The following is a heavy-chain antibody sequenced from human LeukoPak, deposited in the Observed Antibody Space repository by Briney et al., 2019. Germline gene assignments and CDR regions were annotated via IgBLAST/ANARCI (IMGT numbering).Heavy chain of an antibody. CDR2: ISGSGGST. V-gene: IGHV3-23*01. D-gene: IGHD6-13*01. J-gene: IGHJ4*02. CDR1: GFTFSSYA. Sequence: PGGSLRLSCAASGFTFSSYAMSWVRQAPGKGLEWVSAISGSGGSTYYADSVKGQFTISRDNSKNTLYLQMNSLRAEDTAVYYCAKDPYSSSWFDYWGQGTLVTVSS. CDR3: AKDPYSSSWFDY.